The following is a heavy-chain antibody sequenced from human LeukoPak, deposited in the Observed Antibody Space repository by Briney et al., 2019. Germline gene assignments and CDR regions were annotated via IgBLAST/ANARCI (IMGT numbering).Heavy chain of an antibody. V-gene: IGHV4-59*01. Sequence: SETLSLTCTVSGGSISSYYWSWIRQPPGKGLEWIGYIYYSGSTNYNPSLKSRVTISVDTSKNQFSLKLSSVTAADTAVYYCARAPYYYYYMDVWGKGTTVTVSS. CDR3: ARAPYYYYYMDV. CDR1: GGSISSYY. J-gene: IGHJ6*03. CDR2: IYYSGST.